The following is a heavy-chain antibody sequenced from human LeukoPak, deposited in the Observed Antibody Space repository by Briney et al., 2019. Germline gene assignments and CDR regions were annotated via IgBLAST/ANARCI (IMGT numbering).Heavy chain of an antibody. CDR2: IRYDASDK. J-gene: IGHJ4*02. Sequence: GGSLRLPCAASGFTFSSYGLHWVRQAPGKGLDWVAFIRYDASDKYYADSVKGRFTISRDNSKNTLFLQMNSLRTEDTAVYYCAKDLTTVTTQGDYWGQGTLVTVSS. D-gene: IGHD4-17*01. V-gene: IGHV3-30*02. CDR1: GFTFSSYG. CDR3: AKDLTTVTTQGDY.